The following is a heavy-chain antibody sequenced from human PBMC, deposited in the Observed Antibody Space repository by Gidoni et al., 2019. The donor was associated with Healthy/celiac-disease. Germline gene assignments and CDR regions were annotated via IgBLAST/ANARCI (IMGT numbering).Heavy chain of an antibody. CDR1: GGSFSGYY. J-gene: IGHJ5*02. D-gene: IGHD3-22*01. V-gene: IGHV4-34*01. CDR3: ARGRGRLIEGWFDP. Sequence: QVQLQQWCAGLLTPSETLSLTCAVYGGSFSGYYWSWIRQPPGKGLEWIGEINHRGSTNYNPALKRRVTISVDTSKNQVSLKLSSVTAAETAVYYWARGRGRLIEGWFDPWGQGTLVNVSS. CDR2: INHRGST.